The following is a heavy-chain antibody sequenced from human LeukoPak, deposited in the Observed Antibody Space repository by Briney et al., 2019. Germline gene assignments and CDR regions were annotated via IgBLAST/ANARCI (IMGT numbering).Heavy chain of an antibody. CDR2: ISYDGSNK. CDR1: GFTFSSYA. D-gene: IGHD1-1*01. CDR3: ARDTNWNFDY. Sequence: GRSLRLSCAASGFTFSSYAMHWVRQAPDKGLEWVAIISYDGSNKYYADSVKGRFTISRDNSKNTLYLQMNSLRAEDTAVYYCARDTNWNFDYWGQGTLVTVSS. J-gene: IGHJ4*02. V-gene: IGHV3-30-3*01.